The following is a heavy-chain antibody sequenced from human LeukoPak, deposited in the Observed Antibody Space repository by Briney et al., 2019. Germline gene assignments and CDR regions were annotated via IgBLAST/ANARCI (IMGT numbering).Heavy chain of an antibody. CDR1: GSTFSNYC. J-gene: IGHJ5*02. CDR2: VSSDGSID. Sequence: PGGSLRLACAASGSTFSNYCMHWVRQAPGKGRGWVAVVSSDGSIDYYADSLKGRFTVSRDNSKNTMFLQFNTLRPEDTAVYYCAREGMGTTFSAWFDPWGQGTLVTVSS. CDR3: AREGMGTTFSAWFDP. D-gene: IGHD1-7*01. V-gene: IGHV3-30*03.